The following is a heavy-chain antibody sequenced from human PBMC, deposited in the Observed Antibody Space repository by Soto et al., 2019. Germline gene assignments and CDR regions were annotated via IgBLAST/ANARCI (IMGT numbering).Heavy chain of an antibody. D-gene: IGHD3-22*01. V-gene: IGHV3-11*01. J-gene: IGHJ4*02. Sequence: GGSLRLSCAASRFTFSDYYTSWIRQAPGKGLEWVSYIGSSDNIIYYADSVKGRFTISRDNAKNSLYLQMNSLRAEDTAVYYCARDLGYYESSGYFDYWGQGTLVTVS. CDR2: IGSSDNII. CDR3: ARDLGYYESSGYFDY. CDR1: RFTFSDYY.